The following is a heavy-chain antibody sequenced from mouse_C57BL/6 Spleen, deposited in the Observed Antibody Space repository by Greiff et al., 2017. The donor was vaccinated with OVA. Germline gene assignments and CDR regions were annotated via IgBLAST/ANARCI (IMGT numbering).Heavy chain of an antibody. D-gene: IGHD1-1*01. V-gene: IGHV5-9-1*02. J-gene: IGHJ2*01. CDR2: ISSGGDYI. Sequence: EVMLVESGEGLVKPGGSLKLSCAASGFTFSSYAMSWVRQTPEKRLEWVAYISSGGDYIYYADTVKGRFTISRDNARNTRYMQMSRLKSEATAMYYCTRDRNYGSSYRGSYYFDYWGQGTTLTVSS. CDR1: GFTFSSYA. CDR3: TRDRNYGSSYRGSYYFDY.